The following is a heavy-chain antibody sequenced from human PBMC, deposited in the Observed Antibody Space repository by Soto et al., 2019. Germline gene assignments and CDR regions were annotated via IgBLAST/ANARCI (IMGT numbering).Heavy chain of an antibody. CDR1: GGPITDYS. V-gene: IGHV4-4*07. CDR2: ISINGNP. D-gene: IGHD1-7*01. Sequence: QVQVKESGPGLVKPSETLSLTCTVSGGPITDYSWSWFRQSAGKGLEWLGRISINGNPHYHPPLRSRVTMSIETSKNQFSLNLRSVTAADTAVYYCARESGDNWTYEVDWGQGTLVTVSS. CDR3: ARESGDNWTYEVD. J-gene: IGHJ4*02.